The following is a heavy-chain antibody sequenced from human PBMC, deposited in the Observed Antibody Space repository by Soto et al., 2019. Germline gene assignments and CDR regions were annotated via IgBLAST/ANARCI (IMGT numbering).Heavy chain of an antibody. CDR3: ARDGRIAAAGIYYYYGMDV. J-gene: IGHJ6*02. CDR1: GGTFSRYA. CDR2: IIPIFGTA. Sequence: SVKVACKASGGTFSRYAISWVRQAPGQGLEWMGGIIPIFGTANYAQKFQGRVTITADESTSTAYMELSSLRSEDTAVYYCARDGRIAAAGIYYYYGMDVWGQGTTVTVSS. V-gene: IGHV1-69*13. D-gene: IGHD6-13*01.